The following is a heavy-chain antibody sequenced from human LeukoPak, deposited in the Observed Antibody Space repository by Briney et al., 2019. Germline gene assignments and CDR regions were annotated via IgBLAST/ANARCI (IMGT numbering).Heavy chain of an antibody. V-gene: IGHV4-34*01. D-gene: IGHD6-13*01. CDR2: INHSGST. CDR3: ARRRSSSWYYFDY. CDR1: GGSFSGYY. Sequence: SETLSLTCAVYGGSFSGYYWSWIRQPPGKGLEWIGEINHSGSTNYNPSLKSRVTIPVDTSKNQFSLKLSSVTAADTAVYYCARRRSSSWYYFDYWGQGILVTVSS. J-gene: IGHJ4*02.